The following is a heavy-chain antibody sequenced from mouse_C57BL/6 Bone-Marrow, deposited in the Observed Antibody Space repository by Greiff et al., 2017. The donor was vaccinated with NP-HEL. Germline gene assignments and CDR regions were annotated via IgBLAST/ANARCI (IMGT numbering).Heavy chain of an antibody. CDR1: GYTFTDYY. V-gene: IGHV1-77*01. CDR2: LGPGSGST. Sequence: QVQLTESGAELVKPGASVKISCKASGYTFTDYYINWVKQRPGPGLEWIGKLGPGSGSTYYNEKFKGKAKLTADKSSSTAYMQLSSLTSEDSAVYFCARGVTRAMDYWGQGTSVTVSS. D-gene: IGHD2-2*01. CDR3: ARGVTRAMDY. J-gene: IGHJ4*01.